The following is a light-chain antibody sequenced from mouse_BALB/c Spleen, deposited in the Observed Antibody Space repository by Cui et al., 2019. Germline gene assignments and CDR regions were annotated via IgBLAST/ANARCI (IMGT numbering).Light chain of an antibody. CDR1: SRVSY. Sequence: HIVPTQSPAVMSASLGEETTLTCSASSRVSYTHWYQQKSGTCPKLLIYSTSNLASGVPSRFSGSGYGTFYSLSISSVEAEDTADYYCHQWSSYPWTFGGGTKLEIK. CDR3: HQWSSYPWT. CDR2: STS. J-gene: IGKJ1*01. V-gene: IGKV4-80*01.